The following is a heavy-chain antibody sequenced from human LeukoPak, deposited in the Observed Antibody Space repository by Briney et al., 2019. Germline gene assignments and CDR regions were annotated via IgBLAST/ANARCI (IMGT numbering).Heavy chain of an antibody. V-gene: IGHV4-34*01. D-gene: IGHD3-3*01. Sequence: SETLSLTCTVSGGSISSYYWSWIRQPPGKGLEWIGEVNHSGSTNYNPSLKSRVTISVDTSKNQFSLKLSSVTAADTAVYYCARGRGYDFWSGYYKNWFDPWGQGTLVTVSS. CDR3: ARGRGYDFWSGYYKNWFDP. J-gene: IGHJ5*02. CDR1: GGSISSYY. CDR2: VNHSGST.